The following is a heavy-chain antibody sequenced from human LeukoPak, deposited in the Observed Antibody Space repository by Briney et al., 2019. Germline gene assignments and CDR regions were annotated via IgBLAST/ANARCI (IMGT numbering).Heavy chain of an antibody. CDR1: GGSISTSNYY. D-gene: IGHD4-23*01. V-gene: IGHV4-39*07. CDR2: IFYSGST. J-gene: IGHJ6*03. Sequence: SETLSLTCTVSGGSISTSNYYWGWIRQPPGKGLEWIGNIFYSGSTYYSPSLRSRVTISLDTYRNQFSLKLNSVTAADTAVYYCARAVGYYYYYMDVWGKGTTVTVSS. CDR3: ARAVGYYYYYMDV.